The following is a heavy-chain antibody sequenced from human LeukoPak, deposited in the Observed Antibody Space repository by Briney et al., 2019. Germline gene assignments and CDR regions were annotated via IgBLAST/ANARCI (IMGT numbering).Heavy chain of an antibody. CDR3: AREGGQYYYDSSGCYDY. Sequence: ASVMVSCKASGYTFTGYYMHWVRQAPGQGLEWMGWINPNSGGTNYAQKFQGRVTMTRDTSISTAYMELSRLRSDDTAVYYCAREGGQYYYDSSGCYDYWGQGTLVTVSS. D-gene: IGHD3-22*01. CDR2: INPNSGGT. J-gene: IGHJ4*02. CDR1: GYTFTGYY. V-gene: IGHV1-2*02.